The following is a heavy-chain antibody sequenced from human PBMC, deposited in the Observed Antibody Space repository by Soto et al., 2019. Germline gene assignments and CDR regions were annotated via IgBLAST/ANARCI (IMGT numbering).Heavy chain of an antibody. J-gene: IGHJ6*03. V-gene: IGHV3-21*01. CDR1: GFTFSTYS. CDR3: ETTMRISPAMDV. Sequence: EVQLVESGGGLVKPGGSLRLSCAASGFTFSTYSMNWVRQAPGKGLEWVASLSSGGSYISHADSVKGRFTISRDNAKNSLSLPMHTLRAQDTAVYYCETTMRISPAMDVWGKGTTVTVSS. CDR2: LSSGGSYI. D-gene: IGHD2-2*01.